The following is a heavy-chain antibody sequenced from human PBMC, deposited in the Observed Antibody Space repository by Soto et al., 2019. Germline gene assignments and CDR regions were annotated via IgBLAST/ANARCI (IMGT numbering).Heavy chain of an antibody. V-gene: IGHV3-30-3*01. CDR3: ARERFDY. CDR1: GFTFSSYA. CDR2: ISYDGSNK. Sequence: GGSLRLSCAASGFTFSSYAMHWVRQAPGKGLEWVAVISYDGSNKYYADSVKGRFTISRDNSKNTLYLQMNSLRAEDTAVYYCARERFDYWGQGTLVTVSS. J-gene: IGHJ4*02.